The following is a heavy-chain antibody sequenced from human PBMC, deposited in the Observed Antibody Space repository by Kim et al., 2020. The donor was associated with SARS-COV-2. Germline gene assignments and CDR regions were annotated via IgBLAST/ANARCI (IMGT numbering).Heavy chain of an antibody. J-gene: IGHJ4*01. D-gene: IGHD3-10*01. Sequence: ASVKVSCKASGYTFTSYGISWVRQAPGQGLEWMGWISAYNGNTNYAQKLQGRVTMTTDTSTSTAYMELGSLRSDDTAVYYCAGAPSHGSRSYGFSAPLSYYWGHRTLCSVSS. CDR3: AGAPSHGSRSYGFSAPLSYY. V-gene: IGHV1-18*01. CDR1: GYTFTSYG. CDR2: ISAYNGNT.